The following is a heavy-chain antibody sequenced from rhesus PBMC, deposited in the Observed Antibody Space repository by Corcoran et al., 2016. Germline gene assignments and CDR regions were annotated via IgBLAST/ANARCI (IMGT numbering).Heavy chain of an antibody. V-gene: IGHV4-127*01. J-gene: IGHJ4*01. CDR1: GSSIRRGYG. CDR3: AIARYSSGWFDY. Sequence: QVQLQESGPGLEKPSETLSLPCAVSGSSIRRGYGCSWLRPPPRKGLEWIGDIGGSIGITNYNPSLKSRVTISKDTSNNQFSLKLSSVTAADTAVYYCAIARYSSGWFDYWGQGVLVTVSS. CDR2: IGGSIGIT. D-gene: IGHD6-31*01.